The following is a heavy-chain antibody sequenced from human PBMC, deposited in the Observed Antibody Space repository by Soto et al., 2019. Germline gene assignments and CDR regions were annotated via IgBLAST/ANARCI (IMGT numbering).Heavy chain of an antibody. CDR3: ARPANTVADHFDL. J-gene: IGHJ4*02. Sequence: GESLKISCQVSGYTFTIYWIGWVRQMPGKGLEWMGIIYPSDSDTRYSPSFQGQVTISADQSINTAYLQWDSLKASDTAIYYCARPANTVADHFDLWGQGTPVTVSA. V-gene: IGHV5-51*01. CDR2: IYPSDSDT. CDR1: GYTFTIYW. D-gene: IGHD4-17*01.